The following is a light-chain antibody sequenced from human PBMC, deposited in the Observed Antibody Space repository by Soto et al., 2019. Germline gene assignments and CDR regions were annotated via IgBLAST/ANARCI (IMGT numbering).Light chain of an antibody. Sequence: AIRMTQSPSSFSASTGDRVTITCRASQGISSYLAWYQQKPGKAPKLLIYAASTLQSGVPSRFSGSGSGTDCTLTISCLQSEDFATYYWQQYYSYPLTFGPGTTVDIK. CDR1: QGISSY. CDR3: QQYYSYPLT. CDR2: AAS. J-gene: IGKJ3*01. V-gene: IGKV1-8*01.